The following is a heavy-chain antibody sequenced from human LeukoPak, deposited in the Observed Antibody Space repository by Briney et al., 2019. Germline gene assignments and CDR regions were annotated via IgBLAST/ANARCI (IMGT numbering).Heavy chain of an antibody. CDR2: VYYGGST. V-gene: IGHV4-39*07. CDR3: ASVPPGVAGTLDY. CDR1: GGSISSSDYY. D-gene: IGHD6-19*01. Sequence: TSETLSLTCTVSGGSISSSDYYWGWIRQPPGKGLEWIGIVYYGGSTHYNPSHKGRVTLSVDTSKNQFSLKLSSVTAADTAVYYCASVPPGVAGTLDYWGQGTLVTVSS. J-gene: IGHJ4*02.